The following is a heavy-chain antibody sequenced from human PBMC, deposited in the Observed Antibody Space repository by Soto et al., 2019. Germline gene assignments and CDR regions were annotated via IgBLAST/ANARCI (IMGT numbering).Heavy chain of an antibody. J-gene: IGHJ4*02. CDR2: THPGDSDS. CDR3: ARQFCSGGSCYSWLFDY. CDR1: GYSFTNYW. D-gene: IGHD2-15*01. Sequence: PGESLKISCKGSGYSFTNYWIAWVRQMPGKGLEWMGMTHPGDSDSRYSPSFEGQVTISADKSISTAYLQWSSLKASDTAMYYCARQFCSGGSCYSWLFDYWAQGTLVTVSS. V-gene: IGHV5-51*01.